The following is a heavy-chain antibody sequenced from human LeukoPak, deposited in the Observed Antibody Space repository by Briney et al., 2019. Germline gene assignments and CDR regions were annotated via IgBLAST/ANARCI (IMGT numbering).Heavy chain of an antibody. CDR3: ARGPPRYDFWSGYYGASPDYFDY. J-gene: IGHJ4*02. V-gene: IGHV1-18*01. CDR2: ISAYNGNT. Sequence: ASVKVSCKASGYTFTSYGISWVRQAPGQGLEWMGWISAYNGNTNYAQKLQGRVTMTTDTSTSTAYMELSSLRSEDTAVYYCARGPPRYDFWSGYYGASPDYFDYWGQGTLVTVSS. CDR1: GYTFTSYG. D-gene: IGHD3-3*01.